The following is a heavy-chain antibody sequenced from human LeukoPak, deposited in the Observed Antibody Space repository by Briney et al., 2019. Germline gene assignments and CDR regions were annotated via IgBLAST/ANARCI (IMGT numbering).Heavy chain of an antibody. V-gene: IGHV3-30*04. CDR2: ISYDGSNK. J-gene: IGHJ4*02. CDR3: ARGRITMIKGYFDY. Sequence: GGSLRLSCAASGFTFSSYAMHWVRQAPGKGLEWVAVISYDGSNKYYADSVKGRFTISRVNSKNTLYLQMNSLRAEDTAVYYCARGRITMIKGYFDYWGQGTLVTVSS. D-gene: IGHD3-22*01. CDR1: GFTFSSYA.